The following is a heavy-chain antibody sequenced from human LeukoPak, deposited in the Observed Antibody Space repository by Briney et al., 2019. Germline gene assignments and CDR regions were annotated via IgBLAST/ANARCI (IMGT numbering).Heavy chain of an antibody. V-gene: IGHV4-4*02. J-gene: IGHJ6*02. CDR3: ASRRYYYYYGMDV. Sequence: PSETLSLTCAVSGGSISSSNWWSWVRQPPGEGLEWIGEIYHSGSTNYNPSLKSRVTISVDKSKNQFSLKLSSVTAADTAVYYCASRRYYYYYGMDVWGQGTTVTVSS. CDR1: GGSISSSNW. CDR2: IYHSGST.